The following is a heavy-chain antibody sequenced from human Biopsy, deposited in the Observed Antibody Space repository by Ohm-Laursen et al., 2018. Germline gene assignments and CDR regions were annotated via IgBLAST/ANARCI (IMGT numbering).Heavy chain of an antibody. J-gene: IGHJ6*02. CDR1: EFTFSAYT. V-gene: IGHV3-21*04. D-gene: IGHD6-13*01. CDR2: ISSSGTYK. Sequence: SLRLSCATSEFTFSAYTMNWVRQAPGKGLEWVSSISSSGTYKLYTDPLKGRFTISRDNAKNSLYLQMNSLRSEDTALYYCAKDRYPSSWHYYYGMDVWGQGTTVTVSS. CDR3: AKDRYPSSWHYYYGMDV.